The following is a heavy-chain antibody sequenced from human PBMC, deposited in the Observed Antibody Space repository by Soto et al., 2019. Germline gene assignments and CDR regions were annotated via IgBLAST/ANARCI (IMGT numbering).Heavy chain of an antibody. J-gene: IGHJ4*02. CDR2: ISGSGGST. CDR1: GFTFSSYA. Sequence: GGSLRLSCAASGFTFSSYAMSWVRQAPGKGLEWVSAISGSGGSTYYADSVKGRFTISRDNSKNTLYLQMNSLRAEDTAVYYCAKDLLTIFGVVTSYNRFDYWGQGPLVTVSS. D-gene: IGHD3-3*01. CDR3: AKDLLTIFGVVTSYNRFDY. V-gene: IGHV3-23*01.